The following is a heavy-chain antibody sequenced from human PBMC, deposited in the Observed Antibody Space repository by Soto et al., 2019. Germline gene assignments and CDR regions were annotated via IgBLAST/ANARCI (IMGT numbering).Heavy chain of an antibody. CDR3: ARSSFDYDFWSLGP. V-gene: IGHV4-39*01. CDR2: IYYSGST. D-gene: IGHD3-3*01. CDR1: GGSISSSSNY. J-gene: IGHJ5*02. Sequence: SPETLSLTCTVSGGSISSSSNYWGWIRQPPGKGLEWIGSIYYSGSTYYNPSLKSRVTISVDTSKNQFSLKLSSVTAADTAVYYCARSSFDYDFWSLGPWGQGTLVTVSS.